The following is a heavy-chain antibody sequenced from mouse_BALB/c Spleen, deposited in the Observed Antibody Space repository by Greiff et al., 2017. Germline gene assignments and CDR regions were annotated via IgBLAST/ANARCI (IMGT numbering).Heavy chain of an antibody. J-gene: IGHJ4*01. V-gene: IGHV3-6*02. CDR3: ARDGYDDYAMDY. Sequence: VQLQQSGPGLVKPSQSLSLTCSVTGYSITSGYYWNWIRQFPGNKLEWMGYISYDGSNNYNPSLKNRISITRDTSKNQFFLKLNSVTTEDTATYYCARDGYDDYAMDYWGQGTSVTVSS. D-gene: IGHD2-14*01. CDR2: ISYDGSN. CDR1: GYSITSGYY.